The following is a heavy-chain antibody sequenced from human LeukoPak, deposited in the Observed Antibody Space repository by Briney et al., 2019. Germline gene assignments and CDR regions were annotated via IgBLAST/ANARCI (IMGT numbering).Heavy chain of an antibody. CDR2: INPNSGGT. J-gene: IGHJ4*02. V-gene: IGHV1-2*02. CDR3: ARPRGRDGYNFDY. CDR1: GYTFTGYY. Sequence: ASVKVSCKASGYTFTGYYMHWVRQAPGQGLEWMGWINPNSGGTNYAQKFQGRVTMTRDTSISTAYMELSRLRSDDTAVYYCARPRGRDGYNFDYWGQGTLVTVSS. D-gene: IGHD5-24*01.